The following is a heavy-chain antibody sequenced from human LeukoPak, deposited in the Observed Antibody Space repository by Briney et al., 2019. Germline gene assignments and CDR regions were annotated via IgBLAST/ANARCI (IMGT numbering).Heavy chain of an antibody. D-gene: IGHD3-9*01. CDR3: ASPRQGDYDILTGYGY. V-gene: IGHV3-7*01. CDR1: GFTFSTYW. CDR2: INRDGSEK. Sequence: GGSLRLSCAASGFTFSTYWMSWVRQAPGKGLEWVANINRDGSEKYYGDSVKGRFTISRDNAENSLLLQMNSLRADDTAVYYCASPRQGDYDILTGYGYWGQGTLVTVSS. J-gene: IGHJ4*02.